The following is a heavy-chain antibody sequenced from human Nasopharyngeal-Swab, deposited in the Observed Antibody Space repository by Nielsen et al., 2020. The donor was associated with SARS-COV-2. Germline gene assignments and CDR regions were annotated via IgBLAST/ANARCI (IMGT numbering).Heavy chain of an antibody. Sequence: IRPPPWKGLDWVANIKQDGSEKYYVDSVKGRFTISRDNAKNSLYLQMNSLRAEDTAVYYCARDLRHCDFWSGYYTGIYFQHWGQGTLVTVSS. D-gene: IGHD3-3*01. V-gene: IGHV3-7*03. CDR3: ARDLRHCDFWSGYYTGIYFQH. J-gene: IGHJ1*01. CDR2: IKQDGSEK.